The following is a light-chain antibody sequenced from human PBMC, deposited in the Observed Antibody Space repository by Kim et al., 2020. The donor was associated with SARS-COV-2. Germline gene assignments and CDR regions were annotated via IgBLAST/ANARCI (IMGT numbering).Light chain of an antibody. CDR3: QTWSTRWV. V-gene: IGLV4-69*01. CDR1: SGHSSYA. CDR2: LNSDGSY. J-gene: IGLJ3*02. Sequence: QPVLTQSPSASASLGASVKLTCTLSSGHSSYAIAWHQQQPEKGPRYLMKLNSDGSYSKGDGIPDRFSGSSSGAERYLTISSLQSEDEADYYCQTWSTRWVFGGGTKLTVL.